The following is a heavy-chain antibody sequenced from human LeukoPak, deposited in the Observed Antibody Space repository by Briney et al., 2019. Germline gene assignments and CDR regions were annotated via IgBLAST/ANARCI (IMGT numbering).Heavy chain of an antibody. V-gene: IGHV3-30*02. J-gene: IGHJ5*02. CDR1: GFSFSDYG. CDR2: MQYNGSVI. CDR3: AQDVPIERVPGVGPGS. D-gene: IGHD2-8*01. Sequence: GGSLRLSCAASGFSFSDYGTHWVRQAPGKGLEWVTFMQYNGSVIFYADSVKGRFTISRDNSKNTVYLQMSSLRTEDTAVYFCAQDVPIERVPGVGPGSWGQGTLVTVSS.